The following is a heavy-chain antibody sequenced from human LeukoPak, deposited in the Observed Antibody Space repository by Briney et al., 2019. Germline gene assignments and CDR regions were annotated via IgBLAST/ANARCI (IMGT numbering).Heavy chain of an antibody. J-gene: IGHJ5*02. Sequence: SETLSFTCAGYGGSFSGYYWSWIRQPPGKGLEWIGELNHSGSTNYNPSLKSRVTISVDMSKNQFSLKVSSVTAADTAVYYCARDKIAAAGIGWFDPWGQGTLVTVSP. CDR2: LNHSGST. CDR3: ARDKIAAAGIGWFDP. CDR1: GGSFSGYY. D-gene: IGHD6-13*01. V-gene: IGHV4-34*01.